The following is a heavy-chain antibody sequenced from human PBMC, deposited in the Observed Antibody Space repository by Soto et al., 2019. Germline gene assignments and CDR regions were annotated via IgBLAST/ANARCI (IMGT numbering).Heavy chain of an antibody. J-gene: IGHJ4*02. D-gene: IGHD5-12*01. CDR2: IYYSGST. V-gene: IGHV4-59*01. CDR1: GGSISSYY. CDR3: ARAYGGYADY. Sequence: QVQLQESGPGLVKPLETLSLTCTVSGGSISSYYWSWIRQPPGKGLEWIGYIYYSGSTNYNPSLKSRVTISVDTSKNQFSLKLSSVTAADTAVYYCARAYGGYADYWGQGALVTVSS.